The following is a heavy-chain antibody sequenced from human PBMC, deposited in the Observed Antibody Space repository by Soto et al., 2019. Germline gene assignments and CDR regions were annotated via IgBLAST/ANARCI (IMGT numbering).Heavy chain of an antibody. Sequence: PVGSLRLSCAASGFTFSSYNMNWVRQAPGKGLEWVSSITSSGDYIFYADSVKGRFTISRDNAQNSLYLQMSSLRADDTAVYYCARDRQLIQDWFDPWGQGTLVTVSS. V-gene: IGHV3-21*01. CDR2: ITSSGDYI. CDR3: ARDRQLIQDWFDP. J-gene: IGHJ5*02. D-gene: IGHD6-13*01. CDR1: GFTFSSYN.